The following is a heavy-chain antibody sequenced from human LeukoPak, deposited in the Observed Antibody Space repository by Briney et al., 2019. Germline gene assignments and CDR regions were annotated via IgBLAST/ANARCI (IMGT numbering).Heavy chain of an antibody. V-gene: IGHV3-74*01. CDR1: GFLFSSYW. Sequence: GGSLRLSCAASGFLFSSYWMYWVRQAPGRGLVWVAHITSDGSSTTYADSVKGRFTISRGNAKNTLYLQMNSLRAEDTAVYYCARGLGGLDSWGQGTLVTVPS. D-gene: IGHD3-16*01. J-gene: IGHJ4*02. CDR2: ITSDGSST. CDR3: ARGLGGLDS.